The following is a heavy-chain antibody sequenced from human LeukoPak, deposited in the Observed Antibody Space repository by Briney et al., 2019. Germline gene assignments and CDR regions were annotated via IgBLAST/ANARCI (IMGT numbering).Heavy chain of an antibody. CDR3: ARGDRDLLDYYYYMDV. CDR1: GFTFSSYE. D-gene: IGHD3-3*01. V-gene: IGHV3-48*03. CDR2: ISSSGSII. Sequence: PGGSLRLSCVASGFTFSSYEMNWVRPAPGKGLEWGSYISSSGSIIYYADSVKGRFTISRDNAKNSLYLQMNSLRAEDTAVYYCARGDRDLLDYYYYMDVWGKGTTVTISS. J-gene: IGHJ6*03.